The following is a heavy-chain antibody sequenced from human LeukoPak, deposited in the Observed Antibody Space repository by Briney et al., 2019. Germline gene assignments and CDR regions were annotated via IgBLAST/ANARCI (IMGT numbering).Heavy chain of an antibody. CDR3: AKPLMGYRSGGSSYSGPYDY. CDR2: ISGSAATT. D-gene: IGHD2-15*01. CDR1: GFTFSTYA. J-gene: IGHJ4*02. Sequence: PGGALRLSCAASGFTFSTYAMTWVRQAPGKGLEWASVISGSAATTYYADSVKGRFTISRDNSKNTLYLQMNGLRAEDTAVYYCAKPLMGYRSGGSSYSGPYDYWGQGTLVTVSS. V-gene: IGHV3-23*01.